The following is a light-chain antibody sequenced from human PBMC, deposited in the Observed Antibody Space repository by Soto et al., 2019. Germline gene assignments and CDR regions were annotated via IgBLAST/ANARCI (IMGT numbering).Light chain of an antibody. CDR2: DSD. J-gene: IGLJ2*01. V-gene: IGLV1-51*01. Sequence: QSVLTQPPSVSAAPGQKVTISCSGSSSNIGNNYVSWYQQLPGTAPKLLIYDSDKRLSGIPDRFSGSRSGTSVTLDITGLQTGDEADYYCGTGDSSLSGHAVFGEGTKLTVL. CDR3: GTGDSSLSGHAV. CDR1: SSNIGNNY.